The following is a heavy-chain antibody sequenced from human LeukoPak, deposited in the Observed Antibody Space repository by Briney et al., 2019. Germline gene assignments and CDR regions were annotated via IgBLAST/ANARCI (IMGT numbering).Heavy chain of an antibody. CDR2: IYHSGST. CDR1: GYSISSGYY. V-gene: IGHV4-38-2*02. CDR3: ARARNYYDSSDYYYEGDAFDI. D-gene: IGHD3-22*01. Sequence: PSETLSLTCTVSGYSISSGYYWGWIRQPPGKGLEWIGSIYHSGSTYYNPSLKSRVTISVDTSKNQFSLKLSSVTAADTAVYFCARARNYYDSSDYYYEGDAFDIWGQGTMVTVSS. J-gene: IGHJ3*02.